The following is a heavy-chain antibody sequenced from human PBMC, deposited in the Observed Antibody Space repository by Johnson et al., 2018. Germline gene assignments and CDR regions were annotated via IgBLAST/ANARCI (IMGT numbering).Heavy chain of an antibody. J-gene: IGHJ6*03. V-gene: IGHV3-30-3*01. CDR1: GFTFSSYA. Sequence: QVQLVQSGGGAVQXGRSXRLXCVASGFTFSSYALHWVRQAPGKGLEWVAVISYDGNNKYYADSVKGRFTISRENSKDTLYVQMNRLRAEDTAVYYCARDASSVRPYYYMDVWGKGTTVTVSS. CDR3: ARDASSVRPYYYMDV. D-gene: IGHD3-22*01. CDR2: ISYDGNNK.